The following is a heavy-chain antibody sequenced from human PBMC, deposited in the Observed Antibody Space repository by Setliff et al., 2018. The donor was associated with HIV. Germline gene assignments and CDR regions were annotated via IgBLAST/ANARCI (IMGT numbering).Heavy chain of an antibody. Sequence: ASVKVSCKASGGPFSNYAISWVRQAPGQGLEWMGWMNPNSGNTGYGQKFQGRVTMTRDTSISTAYMELSNLGSEDTAVYYCARGQSCTNGVCYQYWGQGTLVTVS. V-gene: IGHV1-8*02. D-gene: IGHD2-8*01. J-gene: IGHJ4*02. CDR3: ARGQSCTNGVCYQY. CDR2: MNPNSGNT. CDR1: GGPFSNYA.